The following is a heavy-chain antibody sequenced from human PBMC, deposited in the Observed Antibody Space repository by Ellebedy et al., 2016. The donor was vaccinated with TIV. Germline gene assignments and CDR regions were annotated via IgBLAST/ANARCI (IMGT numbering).Heavy chain of an antibody. D-gene: IGHD6-19*01. J-gene: IGHJ4*02. CDR3: AKTRYGSGWYYFAY. Sequence: GESLKISXAASGFTFDSYAMNWIRQAPGKGLEWVSGITGGGSNTYYADSVRGRFTISRDNSRNSLFLQMNSLRVEDTAVDYCAKTRYGSGWYYFAYWGQGALVTVSS. CDR1: GFTFDSYA. V-gene: IGHV3-23*01. CDR2: ITGGGSNT.